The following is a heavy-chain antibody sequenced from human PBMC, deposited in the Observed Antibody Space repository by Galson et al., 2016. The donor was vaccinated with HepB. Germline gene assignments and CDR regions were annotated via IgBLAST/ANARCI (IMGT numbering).Heavy chain of an antibody. V-gene: IGHV1-69*13. CDR2: IPVMYDTP. CDR1: GDTFNNHV. CDR3: ATLMQHSGWVFDY. J-gene: IGHJ4*02. Sequence: SVKVSCKASGDTFNNHVISWVRQSPGQGFEWMGVIPVMYDTPSYAQKFQDRVTITADDATSTAYMELSSLKSEDTGLYYCATLMQHSGWVFDYWGQGTLV. D-gene: IGHD6-19*01.